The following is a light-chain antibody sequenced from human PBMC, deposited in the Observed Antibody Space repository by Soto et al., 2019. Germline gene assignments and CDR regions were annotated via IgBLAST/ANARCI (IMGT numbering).Light chain of an antibody. Sequence: QSVLTQPASVSGSPGQAITVSCTGTSSDVGAYNYVSWYQQYAGKAPKLMIYEVRNRPSGVSNRFSGSKSGNTASLTISGLQAEDEADYYCTSYTASTTVVFXTGTKVTVL. CDR2: EVR. CDR3: TSYTASTTVV. V-gene: IGLV2-14*01. J-gene: IGLJ1*01. CDR1: SSDVGAYNY.